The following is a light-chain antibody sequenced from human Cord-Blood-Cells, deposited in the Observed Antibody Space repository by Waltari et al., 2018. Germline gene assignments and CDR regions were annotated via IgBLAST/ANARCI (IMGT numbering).Light chain of an antibody. CDR3: QQYGSSPT. V-gene: IGKV3-20*01. CDR1: QSVSSSY. CDR2: GAS. J-gene: IGKJ5*01. Sequence: EIVLTQSPGTLSLSPGERATLSCRASQSVSSSYLAWYQQKPGQAPRLLINGASSRATGIPDRFSGSGSGTDVTLTISRLDPEDLAVYYCQQYGSSPTFGQGTRLEIK.